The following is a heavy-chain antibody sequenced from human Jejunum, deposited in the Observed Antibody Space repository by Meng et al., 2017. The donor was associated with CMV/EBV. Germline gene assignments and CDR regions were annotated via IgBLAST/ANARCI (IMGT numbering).Heavy chain of an antibody. J-gene: IGHJ4*02. CDR2: ITISSTYI. D-gene: IGHD2-21*02. CDR3: ARDYRRGDGSG. V-gene: IGHV3-21*01. CDR1: GLTFRTYT. Sequence: CAASGLTFRTYTMNWVRQAQGKGLEWVSSITISSTYIYYADSAKGRFTISRDNAKNSLYLQMNSLRADDTAVYYCARDYRRGDGSGWGQGTLVTVSS.